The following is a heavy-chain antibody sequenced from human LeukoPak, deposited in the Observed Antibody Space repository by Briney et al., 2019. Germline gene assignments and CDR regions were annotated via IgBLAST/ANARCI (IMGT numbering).Heavy chain of an antibody. CDR1: GGTFSSYA. D-gene: IGHD2-2*01. V-gene: IGHV1-69*04. J-gene: IGHJ4*02. Sequence: SVTVSCKASGGTFSSYAISWVRQPPGQGLEWMGRIIPILGVANYAQKFQGRVPITADKSTSTAYMELSSLRSEDTAVYYCARAVLPAAVVDYWGQGTLVTVSS. CDR3: ARAVLPAAVVDY. CDR2: IIPILGVA.